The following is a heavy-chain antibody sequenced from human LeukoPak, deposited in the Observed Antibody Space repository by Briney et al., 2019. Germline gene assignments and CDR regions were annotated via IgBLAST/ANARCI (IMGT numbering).Heavy chain of an antibody. CDR1: GFTFSSYE. J-gene: IGHJ5*02. Sequence: PGGSLRLSCAASGFTFSSYEMNWVRQPPGKGLEWVSYISSSGSTIYYADSVKGRFTISRDNAKNSLYLQMDSLRAEDTAVYYGARDPRVWFDPWGQGTLVTVSS. CDR3: ARDPRVWFDP. V-gene: IGHV3-48*03. CDR2: ISSSGSTI.